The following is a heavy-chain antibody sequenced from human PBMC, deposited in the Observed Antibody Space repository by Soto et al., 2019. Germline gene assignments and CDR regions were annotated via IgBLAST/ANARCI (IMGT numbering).Heavy chain of an antibody. J-gene: IGHJ4*02. Sequence: EVQLVETGGGLIQPGGSLRLSCAASGFTVSSNHMTWVRQAPGKGLERVSVIYSGGSAFYADSVKGRFTISRDNSKNMPFLQMNSLRAEDTAVYYCAVEGGTSIDYWAQGTLVTVSS. CDR3: AVEGGTSIDY. D-gene: IGHD1-7*01. CDR1: GFTVSSNH. V-gene: IGHV3-53*02. CDR2: IYSGGSA.